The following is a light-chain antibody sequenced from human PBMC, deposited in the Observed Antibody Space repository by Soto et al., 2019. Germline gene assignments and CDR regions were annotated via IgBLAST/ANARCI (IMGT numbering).Light chain of an antibody. Sequence: QPVLTQSPSASASLGASVKLTCTLSSGHSSYAIAWHQQQPEKGPRYLMKLNSDGSHSKGDGIPERFSGSSSGAERYLTISSLQSEDEADYYCQTWGTGIHVFGTGTKLTVL. CDR3: QTWGTGIHV. CDR2: LNSDGSH. CDR1: SGHSSYA. V-gene: IGLV4-69*01. J-gene: IGLJ1*01.